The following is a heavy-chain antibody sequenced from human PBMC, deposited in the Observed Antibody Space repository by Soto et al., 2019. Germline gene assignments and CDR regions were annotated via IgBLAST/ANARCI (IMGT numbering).Heavy chain of an antibody. CDR2: TNQDGSEK. CDR3: AREKITGGEYYMDV. D-gene: IGHD3-10*01. V-gene: IGHV3-7*01. Sequence: EVQLVESGGGLVQPGGSLRLSCAASGFSFSDFWMSWVRQGPGKGLEWLANTNQDGSEKYYVDSVKGRFISSRDNAKNSLFLQMNSLRAEDKAVYFCAREKITGGEYYMDVWGKGTTVTVSS. CDR1: GFSFSDFW. J-gene: IGHJ6*03.